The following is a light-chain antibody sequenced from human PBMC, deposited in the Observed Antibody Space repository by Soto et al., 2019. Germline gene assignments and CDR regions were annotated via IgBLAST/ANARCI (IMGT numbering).Light chain of an antibody. Sequence: EIVMTQSPAMLSVAPGERATLSCRASQSISTNLAWYQQKPGQAPRLLIYGASTRATDIPARFSGSGSGTEFTLTISSLHSEDFAVYYCQQYNYWPSLTFGGGTKVEIK. CDR3: QQYNYWPSLT. J-gene: IGKJ4*01. V-gene: IGKV3-15*01. CDR2: GAS. CDR1: QSISTN.